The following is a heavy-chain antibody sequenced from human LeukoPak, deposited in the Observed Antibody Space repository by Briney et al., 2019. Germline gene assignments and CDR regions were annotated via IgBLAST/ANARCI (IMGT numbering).Heavy chain of an antibody. J-gene: IGHJ1*01. CDR3: VRRRYYDGSGYLE. V-gene: IGHV4-39*01. D-gene: IGHD3-22*01. CDR2: IYYSGRT. CDR1: GDSVSRSDSY. Sequence: SETLSLTCSVPGDSVSRSDSYWDWIRQPPGKGREWIGTIYYSGRTYYSPSHKSRVTMSVDPSNNQFSLNLRSVTAADTAVYYCVRRRYYDGSGYLEWGQGTLLSVSS.